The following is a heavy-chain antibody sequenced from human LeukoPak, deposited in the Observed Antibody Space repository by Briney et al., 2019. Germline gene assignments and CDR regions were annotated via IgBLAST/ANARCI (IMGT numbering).Heavy chain of an antibody. Sequence: QAGGSLRLSCTASGFTFSAYAMMWVRQAPGKGPEWASAIRGGSTSEFYADSVKGRFRISRDNSKDTLFLQMNSLRAEDTAVYYCARDPNGDYIGAFDMWGPGTMVTVSS. D-gene: IGHD4-17*01. J-gene: IGHJ3*02. CDR2: IRGGSTSE. CDR1: GFTFSAYA. V-gene: IGHV3-23*01. CDR3: ARDPNGDYIGAFDM.